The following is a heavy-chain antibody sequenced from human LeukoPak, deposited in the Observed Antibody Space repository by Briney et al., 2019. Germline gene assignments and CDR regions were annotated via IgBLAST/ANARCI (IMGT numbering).Heavy chain of an antibody. Sequence: GGSLRLSCAASGFTFGSLSMNWVRQAPGKGLEWVSSISSSSSYIYYADSVKGRFTISRDNAKNSLYLQMNSLRAEDTAVYYCARGVYDPVPYYFDYWGQGTLVTVSS. CDR1: GFTFGSLS. V-gene: IGHV3-21*01. J-gene: IGHJ4*02. CDR2: ISSSSSYI. D-gene: IGHD3-22*01. CDR3: ARGVYDPVPYYFDY.